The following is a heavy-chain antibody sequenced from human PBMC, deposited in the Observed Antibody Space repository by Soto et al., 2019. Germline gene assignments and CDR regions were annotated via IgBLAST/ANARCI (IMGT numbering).Heavy chain of an antibody. V-gene: IGHV1-69*06. CDR2: IIPIFGTA. J-gene: IGHJ6*02. Sequence: QVQLVQSGAEVKKPGSSVKVSCKASGGTFSSYAISWVRQAPGQGLEWMGGIIPIFGTANYAQKFQGRVTITADKSTSTAYMVLSSLRSEDTAVYYCARDKLLWFGELLLNVGYYYGMDVWGQGTTFTVSS. CDR3: ARDKLLWFGELLLNVGYYYGMDV. D-gene: IGHD3-10*01. CDR1: GGTFSSYA.